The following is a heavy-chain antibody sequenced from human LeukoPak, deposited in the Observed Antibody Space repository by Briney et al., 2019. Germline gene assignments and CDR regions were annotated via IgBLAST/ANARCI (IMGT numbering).Heavy chain of an antibody. D-gene: IGHD4-17*01. Sequence: PGGSLRLSCAASGLTFSSYAMHWVRQAPGKGLEWVAVISYDGSNKYYADSVKGRFTISRDNSKNTLYLQMNSLRAEDTAVYYCARDYGEGGYYFDYWGQGTLVTVSS. CDR2: ISYDGSNK. J-gene: IGHJ4*02. CDR3: ARDYGEGGYYFDY. CDR1: GLTFSSYA. V-gene: IGHV3-30-3*01.